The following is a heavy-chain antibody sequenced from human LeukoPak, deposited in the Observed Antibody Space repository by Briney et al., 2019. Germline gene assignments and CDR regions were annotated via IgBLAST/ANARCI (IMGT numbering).Heavy chain of an antibody. J-gene: IGHJ4*02. CDR2: ISSSSSYI. D-gene: IGHD3-22*01. CDR1: GXTFSSYS. Sequence: GGSLRLSCTASGXTFSSYSMNWVRQAPGKGLEWVSSISSSSSYIYYADSVKGRFTISRDNAKNSLYLQMNSLRAEDTAVYYCARDMYYYDSSGFDYWGQGTLVTVSS. V-gene: IGHV3-21*01. CDR3: ARDMYYYDSSGFDY.